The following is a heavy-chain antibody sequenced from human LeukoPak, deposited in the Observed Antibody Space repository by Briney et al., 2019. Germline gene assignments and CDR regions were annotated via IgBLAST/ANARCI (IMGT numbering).Heavy chain of an antibody. CDR1: GYTFSSYY. Sequence: ASVKVSCKASGYTFSSYYIHWVRQAPGQGLEWMGLINPSGGSTNYAQKFQGRVTMTRDTSTSTVYMELSSLRSEDTAVYYCAKGPSITMIRGGQWYYYMDVWGRGTTVTISS. CDR3: AKGPSITMIRGGQWYYYMDV. V-gene: IGHV1-46*01. D-gene: IGHD3-10*01. CDR2: INPSGGST. J-gene: IGHJ6*03.